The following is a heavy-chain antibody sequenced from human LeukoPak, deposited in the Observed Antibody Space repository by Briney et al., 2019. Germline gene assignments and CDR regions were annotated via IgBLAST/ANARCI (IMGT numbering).Heavy chain of an antibody. CDR2: ISSSGSTI. J-gene: IGHJ4*02. CDR3: AKDHHLYSSSWYFGY. CDR1: GFTFSDYY. Sequence: PGGSLRLSCAASGFTFSDYYMSWIRQAPGKGLAWVSYISSSGSTIYYADSVKGRFTISRDNSKNTLYLQMNSLRAEDTAVYYCAKDHHLYSSSWYFGYWGQGTLVTVSS. V-gene: IGHV3-11*04. D-gene: IGHD6-13*01.